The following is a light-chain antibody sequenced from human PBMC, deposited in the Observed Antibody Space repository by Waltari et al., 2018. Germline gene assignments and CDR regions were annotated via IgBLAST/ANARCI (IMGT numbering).Light chain of an antibody. V-gene: IGKV2-29*02. CDR2: LTS. Sequence: LMTQTPLSLSVNPGQPASISCRSSQSLRQRDGQTYLSWYLQRPGQSPQVLIYLTSHRASGVPDRFGGSGSGTEFTLKISRVEAEDVGIYYCFQDIDLPFTFGPGTRLEIK. CDR3: FQDIDLPFT. J-gene: IGKJ3*01. CDR1: QSLRQRDGQTY.